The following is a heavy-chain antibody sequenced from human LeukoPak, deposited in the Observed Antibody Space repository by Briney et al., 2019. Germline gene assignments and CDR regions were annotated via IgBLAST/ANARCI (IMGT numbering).Heavy chain of an antibody. Sequence: ASVKVSCKASGYTFTSYDINWVRQATGLGLEWMGWMNPNSGNTGYAQKFQGRVTMTRNTSISTAYMELSSLRSEDTAVYYCARGRYGSSTSCYNYWGQGTLVTVSS. J-gene: IGHJ4*02. CDR1: GYTFTSYD. V-gene: IGHV1-8*01. CDR2: MNPNSGNT. D-gene: IGHD2-2*02. CDR3: ARGRYGSSTSCYNY.